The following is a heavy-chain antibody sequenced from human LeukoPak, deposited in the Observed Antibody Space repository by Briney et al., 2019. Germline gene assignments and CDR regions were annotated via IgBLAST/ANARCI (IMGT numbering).Heavy chain of an antibody. V-gene: IGHV4-38-2*02. CDR3: ARAYCGGGSCYHSRGWFDP. D-gene: IGHD2-15*01. J-gene: IGHJ5*02. CDR2: IYYSGSA. Sequence: SETLSLTCIVSGYSIRSGYNWGWIRQPPGKGLEWIGNIYYSGSAYYNPSLKSRVTISVDTSKNQFSLQLSSVTAADTAVYYCARAYCGGGSCYHSRGWFDPWGQGTLVTVSS. CDR1: GYSIRSGYN.